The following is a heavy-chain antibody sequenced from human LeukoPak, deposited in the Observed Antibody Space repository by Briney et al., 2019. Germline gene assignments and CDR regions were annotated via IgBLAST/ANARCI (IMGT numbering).Heavy chain of an antibody. V-gene: IGHV4-4*02. J-gene: IGHJ4*02. CDR1: SGSISSSNW. CDR2: TYHRGST. D-gene: IGHD1-20*01. CDR3: ARADTVGITGTNRRTAHHYGY. Sequence: AETLSLPCAVSSGSISSSNWWGRVRHPPGNGLEWHRKTYHRGSTNYNPSLKSRVTISVDKSKNQFSLKLSSVTAADTAVYYCARADTVGITGTNRRTAHHYGYWGQGTLVTVSS.